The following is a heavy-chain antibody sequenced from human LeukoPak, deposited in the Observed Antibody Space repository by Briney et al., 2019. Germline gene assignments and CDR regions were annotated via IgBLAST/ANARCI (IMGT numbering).Heavy chain of an antibody. Sequence: PGGSLRLSCAASGFTFSSYAMSWVRQAPGKGLEWVSAISGSGGSTYYADSVKGRFIISRDNAKNTLYLQMNSLRDEDTAVYYCASLGTLVPWGQGTLVTVSS. V-gene: IGHV3-23*01. D-gene: IGHD3-9*01. CDR1: GFTFSSYA. J-gene: IGHJ5*02. CDR3: ASLGTLVP. CDR2: ISGSGGST.